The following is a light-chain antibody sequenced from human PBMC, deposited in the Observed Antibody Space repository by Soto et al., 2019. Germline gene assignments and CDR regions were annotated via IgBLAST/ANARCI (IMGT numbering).Light chain of an antibody. CDR2: GAS. CDR3: QQDGSSRT. V-gene: IGKV3-20*01. CDR1: QSVSSSY. Sequence: EIVLTQSPGTLSLSPGERATLSCSASQSVSSSYLAWYQRKPGQAPRLLIYGASSTATGIPDWCSGSGSGTDCTVTISRLEPEDFAVYYWQQDGSSRTFGQGTKVEIK. J-gene: IGKJ1*01.